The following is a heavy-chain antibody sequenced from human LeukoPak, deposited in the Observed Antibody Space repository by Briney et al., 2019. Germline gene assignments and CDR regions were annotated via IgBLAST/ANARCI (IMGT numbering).Heavy chain of an antibody. V-gene: IGHV5-51*01. CDR1: GYSFTNYW. CDR3: ARQTRYCGGDCNSFDY. J-gene: IGHJ4*02. D-gene: IGHD2-21*02. CDR2: IYPGDSDT. Sequence: GESLKISCKGSGYSFTNYWIGWVRQMPGQGLEWMGIIYPGDSDTRYSPSFQGQATMSADKSISTAYLQWSSLKASDTAMYYCARQTRYCGGDCNSFDYWGQGTLVTVSP.